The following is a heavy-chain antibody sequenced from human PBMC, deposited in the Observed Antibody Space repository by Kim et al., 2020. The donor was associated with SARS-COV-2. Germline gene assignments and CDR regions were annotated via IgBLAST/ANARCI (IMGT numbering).Heavy chain of an antibody. CDR3: ARDVAVVSAAIPGNDASDI. J-gene: IGHJ3*02. V-gene: IGHV1-69*13. CDR2: IIPMSGSS. D-gene: IGHD2-2*01. Sequence: SVKVSCKASGGTFGRHVISWVRQAPGQGLEWMGAIIPMSGSSSHAQNFQDRASITADASTGTVYLELWSRRSEDTAVYYCARDVAVVSAAIPGNDASDI. CDR1: GGTFGRHV.